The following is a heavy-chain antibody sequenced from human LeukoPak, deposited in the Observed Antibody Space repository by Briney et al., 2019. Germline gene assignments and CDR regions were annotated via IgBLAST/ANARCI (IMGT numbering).Heavy chain of an antibody. CDR2: INPNSGGT. D-gene: IGHD6-13*01. CDR3: ARDQSSSYYYYYYMDV. CDR1: GYSFTGYY. V-gene: IGHV1-2*02. J-gene: IGHJ6*03. Sequence: GASVKVSCKASGYSFTGYYIHWVRQAPGQGLEWMGWINPNSGGTNYAQKFQGRVTMTRDTSISTAYMELSRLRSDDTAVYYCARDQSSSYYYYYYMDVWGKGTTVTISS.